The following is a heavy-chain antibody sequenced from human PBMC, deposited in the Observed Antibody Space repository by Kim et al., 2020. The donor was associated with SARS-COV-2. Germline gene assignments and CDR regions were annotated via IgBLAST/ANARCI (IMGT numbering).Heavy chain of an antibody. J-gene: IGHJ4*02. Sequence: SETLSLTCTVSGGSISSSSYYWGWIRQPPGKGLEWIGSIYYSGSTYYNPSLKSRVTISVDTSKNQFSLKLSSVTAADTAVYYCARRVVRGVINYWGQGTLVTVSS. CDR3: ARRVVRGVINY. D-gene: IGHD3-10*01. CDR2: IYYSGST. CDR1: GGSISSSSYY. V-gene: IGHV4-39*01.